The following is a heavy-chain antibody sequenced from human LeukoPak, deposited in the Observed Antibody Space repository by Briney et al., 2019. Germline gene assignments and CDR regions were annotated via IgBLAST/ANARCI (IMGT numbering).Heavy chain of an antibody. Sequence: PGGSLRLSCAASGFTFSGYEMNWVRQAPGKGLEWVSYSSRSGSIIYYADSVMGRFTISRDNAKNSLYLQMNSLRAEDTAVYYCARGGPYFDYWGQGTLVTVSS. J-gene: IGHJ4*02. CDR1: GFTFSGYE. CDR2: SSRSGSII. V-gene: IGHV3-48*03. CDR3: ARGGPYFDY.